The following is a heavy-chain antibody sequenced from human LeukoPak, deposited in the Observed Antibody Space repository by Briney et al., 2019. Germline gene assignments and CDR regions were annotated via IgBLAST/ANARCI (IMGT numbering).Heavy chain of an antibody. J-gene: IGHJ4*02. CDR2: IYYSGGT. D-gene: IGHD4-23*01. Sequence: SETLSLTCTVSGGSISSYYLSWIRQPPGKGLEWIGYIYYSGGTNYNPSLKGRVTISLDTSKNQFSLKLSSVTAADTAVYYCARGGNSLLHYFDYWGQGTLVTVSS. CDR3: ARGGNSLLHYFDY. V-gene: IGHV4-59*08. CDR1: GGSISSYY.